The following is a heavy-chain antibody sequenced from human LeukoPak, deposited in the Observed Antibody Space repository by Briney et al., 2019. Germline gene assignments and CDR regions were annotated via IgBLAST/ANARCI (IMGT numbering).Heavy chain of an antibody. CDR2: ISAYNGNT. Sequence: ASVKVSCKASGYTFTSYGISWVRQAPGQGLEWMGWISAYNGNTNYAQKLQGRVTMTTDTSTSTAYMELRSLRSDDTAVYYCARDSPGGRKRGATNFLLIGDAFDIWGQGTMVTVSS. CDR1: GYTFTSYG. CDR3: ARDSPGGRKRGATNFLLIGDAFDI. J-gene: IGHJ3*02. V-gene: IGHV1-18*01. D-gene: IGHD1-26*01.